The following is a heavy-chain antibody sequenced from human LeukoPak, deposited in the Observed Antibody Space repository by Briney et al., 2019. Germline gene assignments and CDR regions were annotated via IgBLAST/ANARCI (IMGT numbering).Heavy chain of an antibody. Sequence: GGSLRLSCAASGFTFSSYAMSWVRQPPGKGLEWVSAISGGGGSTYYANSVKSRLTISTDNSKNTLYLQMNSLRAEDTAVYYCAKDGRGSWPLDFDYWGQGTLVTVSS. CDR2: ISGGGGST. J-gene: IGHJ4*02. D-gene: IGHD2-15*01. CDR1: GFTFSSYA. CDR3: AKDGRGSWPLDFDY. V-gene: IGHV3-23*01.